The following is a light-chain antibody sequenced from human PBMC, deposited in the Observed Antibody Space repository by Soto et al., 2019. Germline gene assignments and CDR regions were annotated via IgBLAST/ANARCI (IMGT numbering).Light chain of an antibody. V-gene: IGKV1-5*03. Sequence: DIQMTQSPSTLSGSVGDRVTITCRASQTISSWLAWYQQKPGKAPKVLIYKASSLESGVPSRLSGSGSGTEFTLTIRSLQPDDSATYYCLQYNSYSSFGQGTKVDIK. J-gene: IGKJ1*01. CDR3: LQYNSYSS. CDR1: QTISSW. CDR2: KAS.